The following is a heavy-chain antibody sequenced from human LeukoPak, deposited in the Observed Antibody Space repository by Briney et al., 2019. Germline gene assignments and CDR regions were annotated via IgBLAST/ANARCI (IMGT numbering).Heavy chain of an antibody. CDR2: ISSSGSTI. Sequence: GGSLRLSCTASGFTFGIYTMNWFRQAPGKGLEWVSYISSSGSTIYYADSVKGRFTISRDNAKNSLYLQMNSLRAEDTAVYYCARDLSGIAGYTYGRGIDYWGQGTLVTVSS. CDR1: GFTFGIYT. D-gene: IGHD5-18*01. V-gene: IGHV3-48*03. CDR3: ARDLSGIAGYTYGRGIDY. J-gene: IGHJ4*02.